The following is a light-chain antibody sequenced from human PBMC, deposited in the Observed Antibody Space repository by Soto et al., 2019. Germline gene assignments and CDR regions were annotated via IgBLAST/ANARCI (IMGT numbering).Light chain of an antibody. J-gene: IGLJ2*01. CDR1: RSNVGSNY. CDR2: DNN. Sequence: QSVLTQPPSVSAAPGQKVTISCSGSRSNVGSNYVSWYQQLPGTAPKLLIYDNNERPSGIPDRFSGSKSGTSATLGITGLQTGDEADYYCEAWDSSLSVVVFGGGTKVTVL. V-gene: IGLV1-51*01. CDR3: EAWDSSLSVVV.